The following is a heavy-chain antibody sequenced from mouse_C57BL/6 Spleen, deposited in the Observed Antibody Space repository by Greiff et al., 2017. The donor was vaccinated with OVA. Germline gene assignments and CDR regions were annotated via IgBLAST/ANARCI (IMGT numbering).Heavy chain of an antibody. CDR3: AREYYGSREGNYAMDY. D-gene: IGHD1-1*01. V-gene: IGHV1-61*01. Sequence: VQLQQPGAELVRPGSSVKLSCKASGYTFTSYWMDWVKQRPGQGLEWIGNIYPSDSETHYNQKFKDKATLTVDKSSSTAYMQLSSLTSEDSAVYYCAREYYGSREGNYAMDYWGQGTSVTVSS. CDR2: IYPSDSET. J-gene: IGHJ4*01. CDR1: GYTFTSYW.